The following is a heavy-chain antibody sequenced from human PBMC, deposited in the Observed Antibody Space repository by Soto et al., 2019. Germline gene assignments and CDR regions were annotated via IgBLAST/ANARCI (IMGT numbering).Heavy chain of an antibody. Sequence: PSETVSLTCAVSGGSLSSSNCWSRVRHPPGKGLEWIGEIYHSGSTNYNPSLKSRVTISVDKSKNQFSLKLSSVTAADTAVYNCAREYRSSSVRDYHYCRDVWGPGTTGTGSS. J-gene: IGHJ6*02. CDR1: GGSLSSSNC. V-gene: IGHV4-4*02. CDR2: IYHSGST. D-gene: IGHD6-6*01. CDR3: AREYRSSSVRDYHYCRDV.